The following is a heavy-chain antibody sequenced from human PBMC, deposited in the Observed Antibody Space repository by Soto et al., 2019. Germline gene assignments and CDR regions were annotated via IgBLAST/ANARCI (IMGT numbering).Heavy chain of an antibody. CDR2: ISGSGGST. Sequence: GGSLRLSCAASGFTFSSYAMSWVRQAPGKGLEWVSAISGSGGSTYYADSVKGRFTISRDNSKNTLYLQMNSLRAEDTAVYYCAKEASIAVAGTHWGFGYYYYGMDVWGQGTTVTVSS. D-gene: IGHD6-19*01. CDR1: GFTFSSYA. J-gene: IGHJ6*02. V-gene: IGHV3-23*01. CDR3: AKEASIAVAGTHWGFGYYYYGMDV.